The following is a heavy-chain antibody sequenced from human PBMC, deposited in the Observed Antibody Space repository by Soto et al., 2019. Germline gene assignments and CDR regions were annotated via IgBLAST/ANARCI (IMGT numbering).Heavy chain of an antibody. Sequence: EVQLLESGGGLVQPGGSLRLSCAASGFTFRNYAMSWARQAPGKGLEWVSAISGSGGTTHYEDSVKCRFTISRDNSKNTMYLQMNRLRVDDTAVYYCAKDRSSTSCSAFAYWGQGSLVTVSS. J-gene: IGHJ4*02. CDR1: GFTFRNYA. V-gene: IGHV3-23*01. CDR3: AKDRSSTSCSAFAY. CDR2: ISGSGGTT. D-gene: IGHD2-2*01.